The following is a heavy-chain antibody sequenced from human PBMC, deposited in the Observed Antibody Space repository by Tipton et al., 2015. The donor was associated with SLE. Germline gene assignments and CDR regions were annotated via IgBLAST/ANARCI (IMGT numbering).Heavy chain of an antibody. Sequence: SLRLSCAASGFTFSSYGMHWVRQAPGKGLEWVAFIRYDGSNKYYADSVKGRFTISRDNSKNTLYLQMNSLRAEDTAVYYCAREVTTVVTSYWYFDLWGRGTLVTVSS. J-gene: IGHJ2*01. CDR1: GFTFSSYG. V-gene: IGHV3-30*02. D-gene: IGHD4-23*01. CDR3: AREVTTVVTSYWYFDL. CDR2: IRYDGSNK.